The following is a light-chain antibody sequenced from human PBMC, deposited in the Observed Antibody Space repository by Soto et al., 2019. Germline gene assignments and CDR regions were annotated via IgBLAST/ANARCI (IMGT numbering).Light chain of an antibody. V-gene: IGLV2-14*01. CDR3: FSYTTRSTLV. J-gene: IGLJ3*02. CDR1: SSDVGAYNY. Sequence: QSALTQPASVSGSPGQSITISCTGTSSDVGAYNYVSWYQQHPAKAPKLMIYEVSNRPSGVSHRFSGSKSGNTASLTISGLQAEDEADYYCFSYTTRSTLVFGGGTKLTVL. CDR2: EVS.